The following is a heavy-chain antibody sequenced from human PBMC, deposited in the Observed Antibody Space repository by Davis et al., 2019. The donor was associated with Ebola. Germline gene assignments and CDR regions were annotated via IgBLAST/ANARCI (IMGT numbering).Heavy chain of an antibody. V-gene: IGHV3-11*04. CDR2: ISGGGRTI. J-gene: IGHJ3*02. CDR3: AKAGDIVVVVAAAFDI. D-gene: IGHD2-15*01. CDR1: GFTFSDYY. Sequence: GESLKISCAASGFTFSDYYMSWIRQAPGKGLEWVSYISGGGRTIYYADSVKGRFTMSRDNAKNTLYLQMNSLRAEDTAVYYCAKAGDIVVVVAAAFDIWGQGTMVTVSS.